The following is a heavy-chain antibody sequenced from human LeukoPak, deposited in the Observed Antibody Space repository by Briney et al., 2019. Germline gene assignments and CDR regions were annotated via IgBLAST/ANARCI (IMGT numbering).Heavy chain of an antibody. CDR2: ISGSGGST. J-gene: IGHJ4*02. D-gene: IGHD1-1*01. Sequence: PGGSLRLSCAASGFTFSIDGMSRVRQAPGKGLEWVSAISGSGGSTYYADSVKGRFTISRDNSKNTLYLQMNSLRAEDTAVYYCAKGNWNDVGGAGYWGQGTLVTVSS. V-gene: IGHV3-23*01. CDR1: GFTFSIDG. CDR3: AKGNWNDVGGAGY.